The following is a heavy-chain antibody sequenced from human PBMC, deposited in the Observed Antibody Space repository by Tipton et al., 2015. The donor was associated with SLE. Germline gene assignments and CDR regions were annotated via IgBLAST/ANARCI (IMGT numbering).Heavy chain of an antibody. D-gene: IGHD6-13*01. CDR3: ARGGYQLVYYFAY. J-gene: IGHJ4*02. CDR1: GGSVSRGSYY. CDR2: IYYSGST. Sequence: TLSLTCTVSGGSVSRGSYYWSWIRQPPGKGLEWIGYIYYSGSTNYNPSLKSRVTISVDTSKNQFSLKLSSVTAADTAVYYCARGGYQLVYYFAYWGQGTRVTVS. V-gene: IGHV4-61*01.